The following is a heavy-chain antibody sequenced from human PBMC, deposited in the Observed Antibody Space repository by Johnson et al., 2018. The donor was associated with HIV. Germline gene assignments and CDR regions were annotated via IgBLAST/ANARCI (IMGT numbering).Heavy chain of an antibody. CDR1: GFTFSAYE. D-gene: IGHD3/OR15-3a*01. V-gene: IGHV3-13*01. CDR3: ARQGLTVAALDI. J-gene: IGHJ3*02. Sequence: MQLVESGGGSLQPGGSLRLSCAASGFTFSAYEMHWVRQSTGKGLEWVSSIDTTGDTYYPDSVKGRFTISRENAKSSLYLQMHSLTVGDTAVYYCARQGLTVAALDIWCQGTMVIVSS. CDR2: IDTTGDT.